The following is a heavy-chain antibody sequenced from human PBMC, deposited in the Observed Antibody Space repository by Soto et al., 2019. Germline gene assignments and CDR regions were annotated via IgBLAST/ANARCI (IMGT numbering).Heavy chain of an antibody. J-gene: IGHJ4*02. CDR3: ARGGGIGTVDY. CDR2: INEDGSET. CDR1: GFTFGTYW. Sequence: PGGSLRLSCAAAGFTFGTYWMSWVRQAPGKGLEWVANINEDGSETYYVDSVKGRFTMSRDNAKNSLFLQMNSLRAEDTALYYCARGGGIGTVDYWGQGTLVTVSS. V-gene: IGHV3-7*05. D-gene: IGHD2-15*01.